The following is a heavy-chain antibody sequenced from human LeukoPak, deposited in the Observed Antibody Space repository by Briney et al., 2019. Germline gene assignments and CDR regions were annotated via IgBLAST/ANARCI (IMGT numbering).Heavy chain of an antibody. V-gene: IGHV1-69*05. J-gene: IGHJ4*02. Sequence: GASVKVSCKASGGTFSSYAISWVRQAPGQGLEWMGGIIPIFGTANYAQKFQGRVTITTDESTSTAYMELSGLRSEDTAVYYCARGDPEMHNWNDASPHFGHFDYWGQGTLVTVSS. CDR2: IIPIFGTA. CDR1: GGTFSSYA. CDR3: ARGDPEMHNWNDASPHFGHFDY. D-gene: IGHD1-1*01.